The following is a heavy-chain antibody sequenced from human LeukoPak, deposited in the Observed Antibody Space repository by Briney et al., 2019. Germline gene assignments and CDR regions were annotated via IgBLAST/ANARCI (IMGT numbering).Heavy chain of an antibody. D-gene: IGHD2/OR15-2a*01. Sequence: GGSLRLSCAASGFTFSSYSMNWVRQAPGKGLEWVSSISSSSSYIYYADSVKGRFTISRDNAKNSLYLQMNSLRAEDTAVFYCARTLYSIVPAVDDYFDSWGQGTLVTVSS. CDR3: ARTLYSIVPAVDDYFDS. J-gene: IGHJ4*02. CDR2: ISSSSSYI. V-gene: IGHV3-21*01. CDR1: GFTFSSYS.